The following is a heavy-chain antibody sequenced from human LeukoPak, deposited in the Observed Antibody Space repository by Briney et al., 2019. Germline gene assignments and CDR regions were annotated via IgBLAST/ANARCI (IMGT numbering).Heavy chain of an antibody. J-gene: IGHJ4*02. CDR3: AKEKGIIMIEVVRYYFDY. D-gene: IGHD3-22*01. Sequence: PGGSLRLSCAASGFTFSSYAMSWVRQAPGKGLEWVSAISGSGGSTYYADSVKGRFTISRDNSKNTLYLQMNSLRAEDTAVYYCAKEKGIIMIEVVRYYFDYWGQGTLVTVSS. CDR2: ISGSGGST. CDR1: GFTFSSYA. V-gene: IGHV3-23*01.